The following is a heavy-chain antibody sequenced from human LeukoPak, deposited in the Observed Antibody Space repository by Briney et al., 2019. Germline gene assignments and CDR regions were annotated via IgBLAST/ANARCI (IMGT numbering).Heavy chain of an antibody. CDR1: GYSISSGYY. Sequence: TSETLSLTCTVSGYSISSGYYWGWIRQPPGKGLEWIGSIYHSGSTYYNPSLKSRVTISVDTSKNQFSLKLSSVTAADTAVYYCARDDAPYYYDSSGYYLSFDYWGQGTLVTVSS. V-gene: IGHV4-38-2*02. J-gene: IGHJ4*02. D-gene: IGHD3-22*01. CDR2: IYHSGST. CDR3: ARDDAPYYYDSSGYYLSFDY.